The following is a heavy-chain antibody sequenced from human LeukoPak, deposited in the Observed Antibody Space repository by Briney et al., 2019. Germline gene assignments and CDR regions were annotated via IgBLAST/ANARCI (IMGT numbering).Heavy chain of an antibody. CDR3: ARDPQSSQQLVSY. Sequence: GGSLRLSCAASGFTVSRNYITWVRQAPGKGLEWVSVIYSDGSTYYADSVKGRFTISRDNSKNTLFLQMNSLRAEDTAVYYCARDPQSSQQLVSYWGQGTLVTVSS. CDR2: IYSDGST. J-gene: IGHJ4*02. CDR1: GFTVSRNY. D-gene: IGHD6-13*01. V-gene: IGHV3-53*01.